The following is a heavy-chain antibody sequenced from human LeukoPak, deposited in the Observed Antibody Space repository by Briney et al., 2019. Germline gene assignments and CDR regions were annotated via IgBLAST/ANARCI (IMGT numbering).Heavy chain of an antibody. D-gene: IGHD5-18*01. Sequence: SETLSLTCAVYGGSFSGYYWSWIRQPPGKGLEWIGEINHSGSTNYNPSLKSRVTISVDTSKNQFSLKLSSVTAADSAVYYCARGPGYSYARYYFDYWGQGTLVTVSS. J-gene: IGHJ4*02. CDR2: INHSGST. CDR3: ARGPGYSYARYYFDY. V-gene: IGHV4-34*01. CDR1: GGSFSGYY.